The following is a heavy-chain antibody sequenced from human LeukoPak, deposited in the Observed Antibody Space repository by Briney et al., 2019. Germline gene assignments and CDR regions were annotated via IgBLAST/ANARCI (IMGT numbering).Heavy chain of an antibody. CDR2: ISSSSRYI. CDR3: ARDGDILTGYYSDY. Sequence: GGSLRLSCALSGFTFSTYSMNWVRQAPGNGLEWVSSISSSSRYIYYADSVKGRFTISRDNAKHSLYLQMNSLRAEDTAVYYCARDGDILTGYYSDYWGQGTLVTVSS. CDR1: GFTFSTYS. D-gene: IGHD3-9*01. J-gene: IGHJ4*02. V-gene: IGHV3-21*01.